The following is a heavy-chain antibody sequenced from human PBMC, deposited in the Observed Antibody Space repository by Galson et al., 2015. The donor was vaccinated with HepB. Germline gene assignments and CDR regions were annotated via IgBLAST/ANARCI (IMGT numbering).Heavy chain of an antibody. V-gene: IGHV3-23*01. D-gene: IGHD6-19*01. CDR2: ITPSGDNT. CDR1: GFTFSYYA. CDR3: AKVFPEKADGWYRQALYYFDA. Sequence: SLRLSCAASGFTFSYYAMSWVRQAPGKGLEWISAITPSGDNTYSADSMKGRFTISRDSSRNTLFLQVNNLRADDTAIYFCAKVFPEKADGWYRQALYYFDAWGQGTTVIVSS. J-gene: IGHJ6*03.